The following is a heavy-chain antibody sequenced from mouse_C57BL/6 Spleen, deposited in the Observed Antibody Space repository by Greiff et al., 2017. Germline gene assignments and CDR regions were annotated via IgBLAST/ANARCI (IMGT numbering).Heavy chain of an antibody. CDR3: VRQYDYDSGYYFDY. V-gene: IGHV10-1*01. CDR1: GFSFNTYA. J-gene: IGHJ2*01. D-gene: IGHD2-4*01. CDR2: IRSKSNNYAT. Sequence: EVQLVESGGGLVQPTGSLKLSCAASGFSFNTYAMNWVSQAPGTGLEWVARIRSKSNNYATYYADSVKDRFTISRDDSESMLYLQMNNLKTEDTAMYYCVRQYDYDSGYYFDYWGQGTTLTVSS.